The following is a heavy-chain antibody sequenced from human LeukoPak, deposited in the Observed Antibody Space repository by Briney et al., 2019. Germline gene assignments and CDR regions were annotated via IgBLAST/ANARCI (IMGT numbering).Heavy chain of an antibody. CDR1: GGSISSGDYY. D-gene: IGHD5-12*01. CDR3: ASSGRELGLFDY. J-gene: IGHJ4*02. Sequence: SETLSLTCTVSGGSISSGDYYWRWIRQPPGTGLEWIGYIYYSGSTYYNPSLKSRVTISVDTSKNQFSLKLSSVTAADTAVYYCASSGRELGLFDYWGQGTLVTVSS. V-gene: IGHV4-30-4*08. CDR2: IYYSGST.